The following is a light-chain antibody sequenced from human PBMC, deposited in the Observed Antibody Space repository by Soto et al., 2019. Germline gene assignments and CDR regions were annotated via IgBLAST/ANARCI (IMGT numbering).Light chain of an antibody. CDR3: QHYSNWQTWT. V-gene: IGKV3-15*01. CDR1: QTVTRGY. CDR2: GAS. Sequence: EIVLTQSRGTLSLSPGERATLSCRASQTVTRGYVAWDQQKPGQAPRLLIYGASTRAIEIPARFSGSGSETEFTLTISSLQSADFAVYYCQHYSNWQTWTFGQGTKVDIK. J-gene: IGKJ1*01.